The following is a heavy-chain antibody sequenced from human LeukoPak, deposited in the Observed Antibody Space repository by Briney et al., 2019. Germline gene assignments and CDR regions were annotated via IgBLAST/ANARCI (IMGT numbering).Heavy chain of an antibody. CDR3: AKGNVGDGYPD. Sequence: GGSLRLSCVASGFIFSNYAMSWVRQAPGKGLEWVSAISGSGGSTYYADSVKGRFTISRDNSKNTLYLQMNSLRAEDTAVYYCAKGNVGDGYPDWGQGTLVTVSS. V-gene: IGHV3-23*01. J-gene: IGHJ4*02. CDR2: ISGSGGST. CDR1: GFIFSNYA. D-gene: IGHD5-24*01.